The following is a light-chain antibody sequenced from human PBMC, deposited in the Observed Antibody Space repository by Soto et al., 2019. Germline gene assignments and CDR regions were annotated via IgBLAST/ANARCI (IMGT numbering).Light chain of an antibody. Sequence: IVLTQSPATLSLSPGKRATLSCRASQSVSRNLAWYQQKPGQAPRLLIYGTSTRATGIPARFSGSGTGTEFTLTISSLQSEDFAVYYCQQYNNWPPWTFGQGTKVDI. J-gene: IGKJ1*01. CDR1: QSVSRN. CDR2: GTS. V-gene: IGKV3D-15*01. CDR3: QQYNNWPPWT.